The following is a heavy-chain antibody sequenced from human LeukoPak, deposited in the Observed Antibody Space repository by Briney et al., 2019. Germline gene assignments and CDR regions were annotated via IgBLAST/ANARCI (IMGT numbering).Heavy chain of an antibody. Sequence: GGSLRLSCAVSGFTFSSYEMNWVRQAPGKGLEWVSAISGSGGSTYYADSVKGRFTISRDNSKNTLYLQMNSLRAEDTAVYYCAKETAVVGWYHGMDVWGQWTTVTVSS. CDR3: AKETAVVGWYHGMDV. D-gene: IGHD6-19*01. J-gene: IGHJ6*02. V-gene: IGHV3-23*01. CDR2: ISGSGGST. CDR1: GFTFSSYE.